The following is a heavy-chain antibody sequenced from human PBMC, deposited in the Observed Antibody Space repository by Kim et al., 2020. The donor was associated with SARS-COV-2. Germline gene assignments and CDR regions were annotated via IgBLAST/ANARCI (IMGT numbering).Heavy chain of an antibody. J-gene: IGHJ6*02. CDR2: IIPIFGTA. V-gene: IGHV1-69*13. CDR3: ARGNLTGGSWWWAYYYYGMDI. D-gene: IGHD2-8*02. Sequence: SVKVSCKASGGTFSSYAISWVRQAPGQGLEWMGGIIPIFGTANYAQKFQGRVTITADESTSTAYMELSSLRSEDTAVYYCARGNLTGGSWWWAYYYYGMDIRGQGTAVTVSS. CDR1: GGTFSSYA.